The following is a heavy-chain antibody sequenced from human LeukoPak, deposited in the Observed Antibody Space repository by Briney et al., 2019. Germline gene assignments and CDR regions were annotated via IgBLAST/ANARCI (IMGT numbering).Heavy chain of an antibody. J-gene: IGHJ6*03. Sequence: SETLSLTCTVSGGSISSSSYYWGWIRQPPGKGPEWIGSIYYSGSTCYNPSLKSRVTISVDTSKNQFSLKLSSVTAADTAVYYCARDGGSGSYWAYYYYYMDVWGKGTTVTVSS. CDR1: GGSISSSSYY. CDR3: ARDGGSGSYWAYYYYYMDV. V-gene: IGHV4-39*07. CDR2: IYYSGST. D-gene: IGHD3-10*01.